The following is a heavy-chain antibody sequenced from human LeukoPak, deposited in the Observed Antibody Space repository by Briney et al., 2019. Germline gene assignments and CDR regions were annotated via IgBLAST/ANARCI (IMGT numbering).Heavy chain of an antibody. CDR2: ISGSGGST. V-gene: IGHV3-23*01. CDR3: AKDQENGPLTFFLEWFFDY. CDR1: GFTFSSYA. D-gene: IGHD3-3*01. J-gene: IGHJ4*02. Sequence: GGSLRLSCAASGFTFSSYAMSWVRQAPGKGLEWVSAISGSGGSTYYADSVKGRFTISRDNSKNTLYLQMNSLRAEDTAVYYCAKDQENGPLTFFLEWFFDYWGQGALVTVSS.